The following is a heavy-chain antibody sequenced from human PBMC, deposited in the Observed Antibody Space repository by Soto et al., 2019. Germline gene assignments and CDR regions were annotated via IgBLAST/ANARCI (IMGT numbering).Heavy chain of an antibody. V-gene: IGHV1-18*01. CDR3: ARDRVVVPGWFDP. Sequence: QVQLVQSGAEVKKPGASVKVSCKASGYTFGSYGMTWGRQAPGQGREWMGWISAYNGNTDYAQKFQGRVTLTTDTSTDTAYMELRSLRSDDTAVYYCARDRVVVPGWFDPWGQGTLVTVSS. CDR1: GYTFGSYG. CDR2: ISAYNGNT. J-gene: IGHJ5*02. D-gene: IGHD3-3*01.